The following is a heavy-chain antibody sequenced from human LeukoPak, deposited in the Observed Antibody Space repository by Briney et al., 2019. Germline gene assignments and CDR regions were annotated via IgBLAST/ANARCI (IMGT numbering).Heavy chain of an antibody. CDR3: AKGSTYFYGSGTSDDALDI. V-gene: IGHV3-23*01. CDR1: GLTFSNYA. CDR2: ISGSGGST. Sequence: GGSLRLSCAASGLTFSNYAMSWVRQAPGKGLEWVSSISGSGGSTHYADSVKGRFTISRDNSKSTMYLQVNSLRAEDTAVYYCAKGSTYFYGSGTSDDALDIWGQGTMVTVSS. J-gene: IGHJ3*02. D-gene: IGHD3-10*01.